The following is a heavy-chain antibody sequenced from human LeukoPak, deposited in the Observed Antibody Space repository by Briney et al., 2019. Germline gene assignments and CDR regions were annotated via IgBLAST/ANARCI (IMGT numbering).Heavy chain of an antibody. CDR2: ISWNSGSI. CDR3: AKVGYSSGWYGPHAFDI. CDR1: GFTFDDYA. Sequence: GGSLRLSCAASGFTFDDYAMHWVRQAPGKGLEWVSGISWNSGSIGYADSVKGRFTISRDNAKNSLYLQMNSLRAEDTAVYYCAKVGYSSGWYGPHAFDIWGQGTMVTVSS. J-gene: IGHJ3*02. V-gene: IGHV3-9*01. D-gene: IGHD6-19*01.